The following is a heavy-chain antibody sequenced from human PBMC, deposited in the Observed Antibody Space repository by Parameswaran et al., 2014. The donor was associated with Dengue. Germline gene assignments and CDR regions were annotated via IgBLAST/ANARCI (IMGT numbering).Heavy chain of an antibody. J-gene: IGHJ3*02. CDR3: ARDKSSWVYCSSTSCDAFDI. D-gene: IGHD2-2*01. Sequence: WVRQAPGQGLGWMGWISAYNGNTNYAQKLQGRVTMTTDTSTSTAYMELRSLRSDDTAVYYCARDKSSWVYCSSTSCDAFDIWGQGTMVTVSS. V-gene: IGHV1-18*01. CDR2: ISAYNGNT.